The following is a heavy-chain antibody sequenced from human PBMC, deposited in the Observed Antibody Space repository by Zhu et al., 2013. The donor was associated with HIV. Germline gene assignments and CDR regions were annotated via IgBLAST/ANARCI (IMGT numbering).Heavy chain of an antibody. CDR3: ARHMSSGYYDY. D-gene: IGHD3-22*01. Sequence: EVQLVQSGAEVRKPGESLKISCKGSGYTFTTSWVGWVRQMPGKGLEWLGIIYPGDSDTRYSPSFQGQVTISADKSISTAYLHWSSLKTSDTAMYYCARHMSSGYYDYWGQGTLVTVSS. CDR1: GYTFTTSW. CDR2: IYPGDSDT. J-gene: IGHJ4*02. V-gene: IGHV5-51*01.